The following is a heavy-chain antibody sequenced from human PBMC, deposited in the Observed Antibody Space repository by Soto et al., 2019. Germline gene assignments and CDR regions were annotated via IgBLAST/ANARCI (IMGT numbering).Heavy chain of an antibody. CDR2: TYYRSKWYN. Sequence: SQTLSLTCAISGDSVSSNSAAWNWIRQSPSRGLEWLGRTYYRSKWYNDYAVSVKSRITINPGTSKNQFSLQLNSVTPEDTAVYYCARAPCSSTSCYRVNWFDPWGQGTLVTVSS. CDR3: ARAPCSSTSCYRVNWFDP. D-gene: IGHD2-2*01. V-gene: IGHV6-1*01. J-gene: IGHJ5*02. CDR1: GDSVSSNSAA.